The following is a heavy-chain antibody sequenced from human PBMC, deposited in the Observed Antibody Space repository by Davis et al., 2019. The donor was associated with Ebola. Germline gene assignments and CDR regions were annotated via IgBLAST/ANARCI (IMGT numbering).Heavy chain of an antibody. V-gene: IGHV1-2*04. Sequence: ASVKVSCKASGYTFTGYYMHWVRQAPGQGLEWMGWINPNSGGTNYAQKFQGWVTMTRDTSIRTAYMELRSLRSDDTAVYYCARGLSYSGSYPSDYWGQGTLVTVSS. CDR2: INPNSGGT. D-gene: IGHD1-26*01. CDR3: ARGLSYSGSYPSDY. J-gene: IGHJ4*02. CDR1: GYTFTGYY.